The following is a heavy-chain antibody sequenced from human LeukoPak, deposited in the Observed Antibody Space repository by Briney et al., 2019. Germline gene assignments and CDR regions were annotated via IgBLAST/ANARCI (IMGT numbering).Heavy chain of an antibody. CDR3: AKGNYYDSSGYSYFDY. Sequence: TTSETLSLTCTVSGDSISTYCWSWIRQPPGKGLEWIGYIYYRVTSDYNPSLKSRVTMSVDMSTRQVSLKLSSVTAADTAVYYCAKGNYYDSSGYSYFDYWGQGTLVTVSS. CDR2: IYYRVTS. V-gene: IGHV4-59*01. CDR1: GDSISTYC. D-gene: IGHD3-22*01. J-gene: IGHJ4*02.